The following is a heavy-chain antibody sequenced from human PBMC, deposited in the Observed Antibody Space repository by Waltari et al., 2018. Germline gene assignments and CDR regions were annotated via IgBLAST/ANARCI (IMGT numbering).Heavy chain of an antibody. CDR2: IYYSGST. CDR1: GGSISSSSYY. CDR3: ASPIVVPAGGHGMDV. Sequence: QLQLQESGPGLVKPSETLSLTCTVSGGSISSSSYYWGWIRQPPGKGLEWIGSIYYSGSTDYNPSLKIRVTISVDTSKNQFSRKLSSVTAADTAVYYCASPIVVPAGGHGMDVWGQGTTVTVSS. J-gene: IGHJ6*02. V-gene: IGHV4-39*07. D-gene: IGHD2-2*01.